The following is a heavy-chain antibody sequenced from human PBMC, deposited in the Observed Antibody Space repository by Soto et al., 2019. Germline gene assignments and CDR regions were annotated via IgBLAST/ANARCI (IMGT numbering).Heavy chain of an antibody. CDR3: ARDSGSYGGYGMDV. CDR2: ISSSSSTI. D-gene: IGHD1-26*01. V-gene: IGHV3-48*02. Sequence: PGGSLRLSCAASGFTFSSYSMNWVRQAPGKGLEWVSYISSSSSTIYYADSVKGRFTVSRDNAKNSLYLQMNSLRDEDTAVYYCARDSGSYGGYGMDVWGQGTTVTVSS. CDR1: GFTFSSYS. J-gene: IGHJ6*02.